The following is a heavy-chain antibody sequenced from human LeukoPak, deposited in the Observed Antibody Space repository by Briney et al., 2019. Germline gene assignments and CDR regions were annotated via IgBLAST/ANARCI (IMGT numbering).Heavy chain of an antibody. CDR3: ARVQWLAPQYYFDY. J-gene: IGHJ4*02. D-gene: IGHD6-19*01. CDR1: GYTLTELS. Sequence: VKVSCKVSGYTLTELSMHWVRQATGQGLEWMGWMNPNSGNTGYAQKFQGRVTMTRNTSISTAYMELSSLRSEDTAVYYCARVQWLAPQYYFDYWGQGTLVTVSS. CDR2: MNPNSGNT. V-gene: IGHV1-8*01.